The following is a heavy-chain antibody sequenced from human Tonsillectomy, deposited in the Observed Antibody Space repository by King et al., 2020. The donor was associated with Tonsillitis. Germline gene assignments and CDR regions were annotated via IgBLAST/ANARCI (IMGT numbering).Heavy chain of an antibody. D-gene: IGHD6-19*01. Sequence: VQLQESGPGLVKPSETLSLTCTVSGGSISSYYWSWFRPPPGKGLEWIGHISYSGSTDYNPTLKSRVTMSVDMSKNQFSLKLSSVTAADTAVYYCARDDSSGWSFGAFDIWGQGTMVTVSS. CDR2: ISYSGST. CDR1: GGSISSYY. CDR3: ARDDSSGWSFGAFDI. V-gene: IGHV4-59*01. J-gene: IGHJ3*02.